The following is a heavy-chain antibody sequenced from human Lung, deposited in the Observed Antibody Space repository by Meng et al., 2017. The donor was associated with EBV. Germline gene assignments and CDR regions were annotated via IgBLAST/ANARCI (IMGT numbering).Heavy chain of an antibody. D-gene: IGHD4-17*01. CDR3: ARAPPLRAQEEDHLRK. CDR2: IYHSGST. V-gene: IGHV4-34*01. Sequence: VQLQQWGAGLLKPSETLSLTCAVYGGSFSGYSWSWIRQPPGKGLEWIGYIYHSGSTYYNPSLKSRVTISVDRSKNQFSLKLSSVTAADTAVYYCARAPPLRAQEEDHLRKWGQGILVTVSS. J-gene: IGHJ4*02. CDR1: GGSFSGYS.